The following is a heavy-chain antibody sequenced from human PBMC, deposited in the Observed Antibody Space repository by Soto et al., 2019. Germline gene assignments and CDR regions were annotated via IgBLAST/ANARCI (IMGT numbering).Heavy chain of an antibody. V-gene: IGHV1-2*02. CDR1: GYTFIGYY. Sequence: ASVKVSCKTSGYTFIGYYLNWVRQAPGQGLEWMGWVNPHTGGTHYAQKFDGRVTMTRDTSTYTAYMELSGLKFDDTATYFCARVMAYEQQLVPFDYWGQGTLVTVSS. J-gene: IGHJ4*02. D-gene: IGHD6-13*01. CDR2: VNPHTGGT. CDR3: ARVMAYEQQLVPFDY.